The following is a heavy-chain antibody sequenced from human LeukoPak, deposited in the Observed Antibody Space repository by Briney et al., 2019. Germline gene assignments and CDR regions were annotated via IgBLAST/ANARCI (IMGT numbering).Heavy chain of an antibody. V-gene: IGHV3-74*01. Sequence: RGSLRLSCAASGFTFSTYWMHWVRQAPGKGLVWVSLIKTDGSSTTYADSVKGRFTVSRDNAKNTLYLQMNSLRDEDTAVYYCARGYYTIGDYWGQGTLVTVSS. D-gene: IGHD3-3*01. CDR3: ARGYYTIGDY. CDR1: GFTFSTYW. CDR2: IKTDGSST. J-gene: IGHJ4*02.